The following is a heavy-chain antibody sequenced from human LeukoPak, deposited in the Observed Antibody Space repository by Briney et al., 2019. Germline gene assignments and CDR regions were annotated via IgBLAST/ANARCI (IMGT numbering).Heavy chain of an antibody. CDR3: ASTYYDFWSGFTPYGY. CDR1: GFTFSTYW. Sequence: GGSLRLSCAASGFTFSTYWMSWVRQAPGKGLEWVANIKQDGSEKYYVDSVKGRFTISRDNAKNSLYLQMNSLRAEDTAVYYCASTYYDFWSGFTPYGYWGQGTLVTVSS. CDR2: IKQDGSEK. V-gene: IGHV3-7*01. D-gene: IGHD3-3*01. J-gene: IGHJ4*02.